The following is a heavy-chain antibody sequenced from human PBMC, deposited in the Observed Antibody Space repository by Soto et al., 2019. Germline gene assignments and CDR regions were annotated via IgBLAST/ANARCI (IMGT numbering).Heavy chain of an antibody. J-gene: IGHJ4*02. CDR2: IYYTGTT. D-gene: IGHD2-21*01. V-gene: IGHV4-39*01. Sequence: QLQLQESGPGLVKPSETLSLTCTVSGDSLRSGSYHWGWIRQPPGKGLEWIGSIYYTGTTYYHPSLKSRVTISVDMSRNQITVKVGSVTAADTSTYYCVGHVGDTLWYFDFWGQGTLVAVSS. CDR3: VGHVGDTLWYFDF. CDR1: GDSLRSGSYH.